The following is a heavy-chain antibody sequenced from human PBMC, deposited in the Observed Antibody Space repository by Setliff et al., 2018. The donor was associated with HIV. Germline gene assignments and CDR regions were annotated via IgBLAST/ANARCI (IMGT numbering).Heavy chain of an antibody. CDR1: GGFLNGYF. J-gene: IGHJ3*02. V-gene: IGHV4-59*12. CDR3: ARVALSITRSTRRAFDI. D-gene: IGHD3-10*01. Sequence: PSETLSLTCTVSGGFLNGYFWTWIRQPPGKKLEWIGRAYYDGSTNYNPSLKSRVTISVDTSKNQFSLNLRSMTAADTAVYFCARVALSITRSTRRAFDIWGPGTMVTVSS. CDR2: AYYDGST.